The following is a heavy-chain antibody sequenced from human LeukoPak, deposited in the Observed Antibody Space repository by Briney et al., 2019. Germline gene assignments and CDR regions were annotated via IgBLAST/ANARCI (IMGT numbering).Heavy chain of an antibody. V-gene: IGHV3-23*01. CDR2: ISDTGRLS. CDR1: GFTFSSSA. Sequence: QPGGSLRLSCAASGFTFSSSAMSWVRQAPGKGLEWVAAISDTGRLSYCADSVNGRFTISRDNSKNSLYLQMNSLRAEDTAVYYCARDNKVVATIREFDYWGQGTLVTVSS. D-gene: IGHD5-12*01. J-gene: IGHJ4*02. CDR3: ARDNKVVATIREFDY.